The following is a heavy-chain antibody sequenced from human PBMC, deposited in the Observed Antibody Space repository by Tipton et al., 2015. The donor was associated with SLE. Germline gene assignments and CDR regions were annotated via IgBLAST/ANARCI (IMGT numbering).Heavy chain of an antibody. Sequence: TLSLTCAVYGGSFSGYYWSWIRQPPGKGLEWIGEINHSGSTNYNPSLKGRVTISVDTSKNQFSLKLSSVTAADTAVYYCARGLPQQLPPDYFDYWGQGTLVTVSS. CDR1: GGSFSGYY. CDR2: INHSGST. D-gene: IGHD6-13*01. J-gene: IGHJ4*02. CDR3: ARGLPQQLPPDYFDY. V-gene: IGHV4-34*01.